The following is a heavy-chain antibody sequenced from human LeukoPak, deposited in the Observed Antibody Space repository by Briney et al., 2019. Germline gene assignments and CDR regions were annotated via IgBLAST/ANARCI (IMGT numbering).Heavy chain of an antibody. CDR3: ARAGRSGVGYYYDSSGFGY. CDR1: GFTFSSYG. J-gene: IGHJ4*02. Sequence: GGSLRLSCAASGFTFSSYGMHWVRQAPGKGLEWVAFIRYDGSNKYYADSVKGRFTISRDNSKNTLYLQMNSLRAEDTAVYYCARAGRSGVGYYYDSSGFGYWGQGTLVTVSS. D-gene: IGHD3-22*01. V-gene: IGHV3-30*02. CDR2: IRYDGSNK.